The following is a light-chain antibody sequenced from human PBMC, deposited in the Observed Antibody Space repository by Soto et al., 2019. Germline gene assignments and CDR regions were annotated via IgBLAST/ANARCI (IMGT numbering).Light chain of an antibody. V-gene: IGKV2-28*01. J-gene: IGKJ5*01. Sequence: DIVMTQSPLSLPVTPGEPASISCNSSQSLLHSNRYHYLDWYLQKPGQSPRVLIYSASKRASGVXDMXSGSGSGSEFILKITRVEAEDVGVYYCMQALETPITFGQGTRLEIK. CDR3: MQALETPIT. CDR2: SAS. CDR1: QSLLHSNRYHY.